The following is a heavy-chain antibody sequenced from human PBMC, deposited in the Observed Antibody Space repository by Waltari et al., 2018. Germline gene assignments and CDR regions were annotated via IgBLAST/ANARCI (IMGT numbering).Heavy chain of an antibody. D-gene: IGHD1-1*01. Sequence: EVQLVESGGGLVQPGGSLRLSCAASGFTFSSYWMSWVRQAPGKGLEWVANIKQDGSERYYADSVKGRFTISRDNAKNSLYLQMDSLRAEETAVYCCARASSTRNVGPIDFWGQGTLVTVSS. V-gene: IGHV3-7*01. CDR2: IKQDGSER. J-gene: IGHJ4*02. CDR1: GFTFSSYW. CDR3: ARASSTRNVGPIDF.